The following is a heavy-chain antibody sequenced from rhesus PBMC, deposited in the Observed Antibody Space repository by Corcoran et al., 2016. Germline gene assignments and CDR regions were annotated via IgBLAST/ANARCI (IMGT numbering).Heavy chain of an antibody. V-gene: IGHV4-165*01. CDR2: IGGRKWRT. Sequence: QVQLQESGPGVVKPSETLSLTCAVSGGSISGYYLWSWIRQPPGKGLEWIGNIGGRKWRTKHNPSLKNRYTIPKETANNPISLKLSAVTAADTAVYYCAQGGGMCGTIAAAGTLDHWGQGVLVTVSS. CDR3: AQGGGMCGTIAAAGTLDH. J-gene: IGHJ4*01. CDR1: GGSISGYY. D-gene: IGHD6-25*01.